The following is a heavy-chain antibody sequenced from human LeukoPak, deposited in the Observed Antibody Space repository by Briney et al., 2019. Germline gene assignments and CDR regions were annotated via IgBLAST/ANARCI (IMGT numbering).Heavy chain of an antibody. D-gene: IGHD6-13*01. J-gene: IGHJ4*02. Sequence: SETLSLTCAVYGGSFSGYYWSWIRQPPGKGLEWIGEINHSGSTNYNPFLKSRVTISVDTSKNQFSLKLSSVTAADTAVYYYAREAGIAAAGPFDYWGQGTLVTVSS. CDR1: GGSFSGYY. CDR3: AREAGIAAAGPFDY. CDR2: INHSGST. V-gene: IGHV4-34*01.